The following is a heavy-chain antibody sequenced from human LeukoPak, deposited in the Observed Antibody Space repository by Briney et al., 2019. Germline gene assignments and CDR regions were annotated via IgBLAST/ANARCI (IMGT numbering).Heavy chain of an antibody. CDR3: ARHLTPPPGDSYGYLVGSFDP. Sequence: SETLSLTCTVSGVSIRRYYWSWIRQPAGKRLEWIGRIYTNGNTNYNPSLKSRVTISVDTSKNQFSLKLSSVTAADTAVYYCARHLTPPPGDSYGYLVGSFDPWGQGTLVTVSS. CDR1: GVSIRRYY. J-gene: IGHJ5*02. CDR2: IYTNGNT. V-gene: IGHV4-4*07. D-gene: IGHD5-18*01.